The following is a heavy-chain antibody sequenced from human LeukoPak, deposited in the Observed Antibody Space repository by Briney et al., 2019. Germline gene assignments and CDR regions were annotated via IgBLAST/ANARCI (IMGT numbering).Heavy chain of an antibody. J-gene: IGHJ6*02. CDR3: ASLEYSYGRMPMDV. D-gene: IGHD5-18*01. CDR2: ISYDGSNK. CDR1: GFTFSSYA. V-gene: IGHV3-30-3*01. Sequence: GGSLRLSCAGSGFTFSSYAMHWVRQAPGKGLEWVAVISYDGSNKYYADSVKGRFTISRDNSKNTLYLQMNSLRAEDTAVYYCASLEYSYGRMPMDVWGQGTTVTVSS.